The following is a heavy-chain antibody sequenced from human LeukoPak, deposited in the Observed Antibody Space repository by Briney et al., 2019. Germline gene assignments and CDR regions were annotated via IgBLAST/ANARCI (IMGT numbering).Heavy chain of an antibody. J-gene: IGHJ4*02. V-gene: IGHV4-39*01. D-gene: IGHD3-10*01. CDR3: ARQVVRAVYFDY. CDR2: IYYSGST. Sequence: SETLSLTCTVSGGSINSSSYDWGWIRQPPGKGLVWIGSIYYSGSTYYNPSLKSRVTISVDTSKNQFSLKLSSVTAADTAVYYCARQVVRAVYFDYWGQGTLVTVSS. CDR1: GGSINSSSYD.